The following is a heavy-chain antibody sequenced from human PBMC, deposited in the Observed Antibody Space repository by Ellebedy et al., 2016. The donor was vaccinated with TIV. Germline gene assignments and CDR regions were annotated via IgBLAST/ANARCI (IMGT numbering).Heavy chain of an antibody. Sequence: AASVKVSCKASGYTLTSYGSSWVRQAPGQRLEWMGWINAGNGNTKYSQKFQGRVTITRDTSASTAYMELSSLRSEDTAVYYCARGRVVGSNTKGTTNWFDPWGQGTLVTVSS. D-gene: IGHD1-1*01. CDR1: GYTLTSYG. CDR2: INAGNGNT. CDR3: ARGRVVGSNTKGTTNWFDP. V-gene: IGHV1-3*01. J-gene: IGHJ5*02.